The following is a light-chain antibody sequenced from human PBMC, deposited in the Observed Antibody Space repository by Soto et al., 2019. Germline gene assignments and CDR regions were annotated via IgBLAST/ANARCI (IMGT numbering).Light chain of an antibody. CDR3: QQDNNWPGT. CDR1: QSVSSK. CDR2: GAS. V-gene: IGKV3-15*01. Sequence: EIVLTQSPGTLSVSPGERATLSCRASQSVSSKLAWYQQKPGQAPRLLVYGASTGATGIPARFSGSGSETEFTLSISSLQSEDFAVYDGQQDNNWPGTGGQGTKVEIK. J-gene: IGKJ1*01.